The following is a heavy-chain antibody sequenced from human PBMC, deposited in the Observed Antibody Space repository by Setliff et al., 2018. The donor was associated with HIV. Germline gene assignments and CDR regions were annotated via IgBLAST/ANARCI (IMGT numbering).Heavy chain of an antibody. CDR3: ARDREYMDV. J-gene: IGHJ6*03. Sequence: ASVKVSCKASGYTFSSFGISWVRQAPGQGLEWMGWISAYNGNTKSAQNLQGRVTMATDTSTSTAHMELRSLRSDDTAVYYCARDREYMDVWGKGTTVTVSS. V-gene: IGHV1-18*01. CDR2: ISAYNGNT. CDR1: GYTFSSFG.